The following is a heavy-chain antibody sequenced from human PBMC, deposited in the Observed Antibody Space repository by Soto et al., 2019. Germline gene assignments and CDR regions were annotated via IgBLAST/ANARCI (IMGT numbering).Heavy chain of an antibody. CDR3: ARAPGRRFEN. V-gene: IGHV3-7*03. J-gene: IGHJ1*01. D-gene: IGHD3-16*01. Sequence: EVHLVESGGGLVQPGGSLRLSCATSGFTFRSYWMTWVRQAPGKGLEWVASIKQDGSEDHYVDSVKGRFTISRDNAENSLDLQMNSLKVDDTAVYYCARAPGRRFENWGPGTLVTVSS. CDR2: IKQDGSED. CDR1: GFTFRSYW.